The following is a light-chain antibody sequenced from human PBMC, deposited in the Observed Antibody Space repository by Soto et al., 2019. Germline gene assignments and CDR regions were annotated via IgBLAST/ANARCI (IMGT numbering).Light chain of an antibody. CDR1: QNIDKW. J-gene: IGKJ1*01. Sequence: DIQMTQSPSTLSASVGDRVTITCRASQNIDKWMAWYQQKPGKAPKVLIYKASNLQSGVPSRFSGSGSGTQFTLTISSLQPDDFATYYCQHYNSYPWTFGQGTKVEIE. CDR2: KAS. CDR3: QHYNSYPWT. V-gene: IGKV1-5*03.